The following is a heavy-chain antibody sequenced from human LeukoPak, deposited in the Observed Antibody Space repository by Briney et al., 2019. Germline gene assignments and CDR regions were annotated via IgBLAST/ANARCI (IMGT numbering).Heavy chain of an antibody. V-gene: IGHV4-34*01. CDR2: INHSGST. J-gene: IGHJ4*02. CDR3: ARNYYDSSGYLPWFDY. D-gene: IGHD3-22*01. CDR1: GGSFSGYY. Sequence: SETLSLTCAVYGGSFSGYYWSWIRQPPGKGLEWIGEINHSGSTNYNPSLKSRVTISVDTSKNQFSLKLSSVTAADTAVYYCARNYYDSSGYLPWFDYWGREPWSPSPQ.